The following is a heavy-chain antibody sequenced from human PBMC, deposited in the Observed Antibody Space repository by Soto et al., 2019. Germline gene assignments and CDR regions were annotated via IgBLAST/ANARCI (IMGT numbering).Heavy chain of an antibody. J-gene: IGHJ3*02. V-gene: IGHV2-5*02. Sequence: QITLKESGPTLVKPTQTLTLTCIFSGFSLSTSGVGVGWIRQPPGKALEWLAVIYWDDDKRYSPSLKSRVTTTRDTSKHQVVFTMTNMDPEDTGTFYCAHLTSWGEGAPFDIWGQGTKVTVSS. CDR2: IYWDDDK. D-gene: IGHD3-16*01. CDR1: GFSLSTSGVG. CDR3: AHLTSWGEGAPFDI.